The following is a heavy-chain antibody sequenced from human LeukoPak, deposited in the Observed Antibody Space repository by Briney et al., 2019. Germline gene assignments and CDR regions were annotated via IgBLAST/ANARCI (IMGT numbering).Heavy chain of an antibody. D-gene: IGHD5-18*01. V-gene: IGHV1-2*02. CDR2: INPNSGGT. J-gene: IGHJ6*03. CDR1: GYTFTGYY. Sequence: ASVKVSCKASGYTFTGYYMHWVRQAPGQGLEWMGWINPNSGGTNYAQKFQGRVTMTRDTSISTAYMELSRLRSDDTAVYYCARDPVDTAMENYYYYMDVWGKGTTVTVSS. CDR3: ARDPVDTAMENYYYYMDV.